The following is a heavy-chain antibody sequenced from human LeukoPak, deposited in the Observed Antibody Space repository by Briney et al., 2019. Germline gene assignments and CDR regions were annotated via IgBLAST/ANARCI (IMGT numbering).Heavy chain of an antibody. CDR2: IYYSGST. D-gene: IGHD1-26*01. Sequence: PSETLSLTCTVSGGSISSYYWSWIRQPPGKGLEWIGYIYYSGSTNYNPSLKSRVTISVDTSKNQFSLKLSSVTAADTAVYYCATEYGGSYRAEYFQHWGQGTLVTVSS. J-gene: IGHJ1*01. CDR1: GGSISSYY. CDR3: ATEYGGSYRAEYFQH. V-gene: IGHV4-59*01.